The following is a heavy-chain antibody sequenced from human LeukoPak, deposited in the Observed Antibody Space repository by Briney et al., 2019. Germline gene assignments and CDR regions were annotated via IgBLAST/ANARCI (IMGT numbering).Heavy chain of an antibody. CDR3: ARRSHDFWTKRGSGRNWFDP. CDR2: IYYSGST. V-gene: IGHV4-39*01. D-gene: IGHD3-3*01. Sequence: SETLSLTCTVSGGSISSSSYYWGWIRQPPGKGLEWIGSIYYSGSTYYNPSLKSRVTISVDTSKNQFSLKLSSVTAADTAMYYCARRSHDFWTKRGSGRNWFDPWGQGTLVTVSS. J-gene: IGHJ5*02. CDR1: GGSISSSSYY.